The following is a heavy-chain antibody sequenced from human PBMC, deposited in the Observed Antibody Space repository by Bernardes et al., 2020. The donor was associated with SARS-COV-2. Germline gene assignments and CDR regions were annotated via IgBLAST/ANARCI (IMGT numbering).Heavy chain of an antibody. D-gene: IGHD1-1*01. CDR1: GYSFTSAYY. CDR3: ATGKINRARGMDV. CDR2: IYHSGST. J-gene: IGHJ6*02. Sequence: SEPLSLTCAVSGYSFTSAYYWGWIRQPPGKGLEWIGSIYHSGSTYYNPSLQSRVTISIDTSKNQFSLKLSSVTVADTAVYYCATGKINRARGMDVWGQGTAVTVSS. V-gene: IGHV4-38-2*01.